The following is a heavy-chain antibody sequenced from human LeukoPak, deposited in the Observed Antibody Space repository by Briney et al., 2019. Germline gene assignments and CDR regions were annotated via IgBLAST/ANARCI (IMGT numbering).Heavy chain of an antibody. Sequence: SVTLSCKASGYTFTAYYMHWVRQAPGQGLEWMGSINPNSGGRNYEQKFQGRVTMTRDTSISTAYMELSRLRSDDTAVYYCARDRVVVPAAFDYWGQGSLVTVSS. CDR2: INPNSGGR. CDR1: GYTFTAYY. V-gene: IGHV1-2*02. J-gene: IGHJ4*02. D-gene: IGHD2-2*01. CDR3: ARDRVVVPAAFDY.